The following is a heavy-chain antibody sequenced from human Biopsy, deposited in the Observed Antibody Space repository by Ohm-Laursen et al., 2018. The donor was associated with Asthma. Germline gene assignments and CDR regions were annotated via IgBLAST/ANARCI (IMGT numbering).Heavy chain of an antibody. V-gene: IGHV3-53*01. D-gene: IGHD1-26*01. CDR1: GFTVSRDH. Sequence: SLRLSCAASGFTVSRDHMFWVRQAPGKGLEWVSVIYSGGTSHTADSVRGRFAISRDFSKNTLHLQMHSLRVEDTAVYYCAKYSVFYYRGGNDYWGQGIVVTVSS. CDR2: IYSGGTS. J-gene: IGHJ4*02. CDR3: AKYSVFYYRGGNDY.